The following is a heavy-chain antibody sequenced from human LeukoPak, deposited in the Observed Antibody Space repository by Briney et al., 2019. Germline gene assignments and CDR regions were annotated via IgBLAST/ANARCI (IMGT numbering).Heavy chain of an antibody. CDR1: GFTFSNAW. CDR2: IKSKTDGGTT. D-gene: IGHD3-22*01. Sequence: GGSLRLSCAASGFTFSNAWMSWVRQAPGKGLEWVGRIKSKTDGGTTDYAAPVKGRFTISRDDSKNTLYLQMNSPKTEDTAVYYCTTDVFYDSSGYYYVPYWGQGTLVTVSS. CDR3: TTDVFYDSSGYYYVPY. V-gene: IGHV3-15*01. J-gene: IGHJ4*02.